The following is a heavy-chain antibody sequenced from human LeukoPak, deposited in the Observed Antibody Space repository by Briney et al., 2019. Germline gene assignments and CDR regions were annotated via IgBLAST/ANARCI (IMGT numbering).Heavy chain of an antibody. D-gene: IGHD4-17*01. V-gene: IGHV3-23*01. CDR3: AKATVTHLIDY. CDR1: GFTFSSYA. CDR2: SASGGSS. Sequence: GGSLRPSCVASGFTFSSYAMNRVRQALGKGLEWVSTSASGGSSYYADSVKGRFTISRDNSKNTLYLQMNSLGAEDTAVYYCAKATVTHLIDYWGQGTLVTVSS. J-gene: IGHJ4*02.